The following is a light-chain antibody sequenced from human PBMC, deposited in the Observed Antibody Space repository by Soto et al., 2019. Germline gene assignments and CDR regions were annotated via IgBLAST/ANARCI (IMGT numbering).Light chain of an antibody. J-gene: IGKJ5*01. CDR3: QQRSIWPLT. V-gene: IGKV3-11*01. CDR1: QSVSSY. CDR2: DAS. Sequence: ETVMTQSPATLSVSPGDRATLSCRASQSVSSYFAWYQQKPGQAPRLLIYDASNRATGIPARFSGSGSGTDFTLTISSLEAEDFAVYYCQQRSIWPLTFGQGTRLEIK.